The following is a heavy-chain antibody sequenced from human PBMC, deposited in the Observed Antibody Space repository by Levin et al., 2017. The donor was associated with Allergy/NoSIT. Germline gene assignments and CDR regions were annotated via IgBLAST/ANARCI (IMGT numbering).Heavy chain of an antibody. Sequence: KPSETLSLTCSVSGGSISGSTFYWGWIRQPPGKGLEWIGSFYYSGDTYYNPSLRSRVTISVDTSKNQFSLRVSSVTAADTAVYYCARDRGFYDDSSYFYHAGMDVWGQGTTVTVSS. V-gene: IGHV4-39*07. CDR1: GGSISGSTFY. CDR3: ARDRGFYDDSSYFYHAGMDV. D-gene: IGHD4-17*01. J-gene: IGHJ6*02. CDR2: FYYSGDT.